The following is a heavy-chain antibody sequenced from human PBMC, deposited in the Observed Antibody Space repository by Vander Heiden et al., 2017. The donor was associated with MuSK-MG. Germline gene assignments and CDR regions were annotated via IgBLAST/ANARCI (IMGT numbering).Heavy chain of an antibody. CDR1: GFTFDDYA. CDR3: AKASDGFQH. V-gene: IGHV3-9*01. CDR2: ISWNRGSR. J-gene: IGHJ1*01. Sequence: EVQLVESGGGLVQPVRSLRLSCAASGFTFDDYAMHWVRQAPGKGLEWVSGISWNRGSRGDADSVKGRFTISRDKAKNSMYMKMNSLRAEDTALYDCAKASDGFQHWGQGTLVTVSS.